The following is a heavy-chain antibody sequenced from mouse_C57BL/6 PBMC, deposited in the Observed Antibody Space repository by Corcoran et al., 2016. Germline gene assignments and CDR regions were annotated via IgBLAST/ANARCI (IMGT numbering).Heavy chain of an antibody. V-gene: IGHV9-3*01. J-gene: IGHJ3*01. CDR2: INTYSGVP. CDR1: GYTFTTYG. Sequence: QNQLVQSGTELKKPGETVKISCKASGYTFTTYGMSWVKQAPGKGLKWMGWINTYSGVPTYADDFKGRFAFSLETSASTAYLQINNLKNEDTATYFCARPYSNYGFAYWGQGTLVTVSA. D-gene: IGHD2-5*01. CDR3: ARPYSNYGFAY.